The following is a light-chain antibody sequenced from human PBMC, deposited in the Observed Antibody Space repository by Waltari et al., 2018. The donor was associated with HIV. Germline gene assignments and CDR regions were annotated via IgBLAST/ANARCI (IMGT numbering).Light chain of an antibody. J-gene: IGLJ2*01. V-gene: IGLV1-44*01. Sequence: QSPSVSGTPGQRVTISCSGSSSNIGRNTVNWYQQLPGTAPKLLIYSNNQRPSGVPDRFSGTKSGTSASLAISGLQSEDEADYYCAAWDDTLNGPNVVFGGGTKLTV. CDR2: SNN. CDR3: AAWDDTLNGPNVV. CDR1: SSNIGRNT.